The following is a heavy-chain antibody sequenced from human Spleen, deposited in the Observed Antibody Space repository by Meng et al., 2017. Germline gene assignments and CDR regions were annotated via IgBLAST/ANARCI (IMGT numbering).Heavy chain of an antibody. CDR3: ARAPDKSRDGYTSPMDY. CDR2: INPKSGDT. Sequence: ASVKVSCKASGYTFTDYYMHWVRQAPGQGLEWMGRINPKSGDTHYAQRFQGRVTMTGDTSISTAYMELSGLRSDDTAMYYCARAPDKSRDGYTSPMDYWGQGTLVTVSS. CDR1: GYTFTDYY. D-gene: IGHD5-24*01. V-gene: IGHV1-2*06. J-gene: IGHJ4*02.